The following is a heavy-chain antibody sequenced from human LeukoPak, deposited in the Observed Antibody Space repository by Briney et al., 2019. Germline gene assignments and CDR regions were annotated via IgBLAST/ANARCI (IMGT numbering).Heavy chain of an antibody. D-gene: IGHD2-2*01. V-gene: IGHV4-34*01. CDR2: INYSGST. CDR3: ARWSCSSTSCYYDY. Sequence: SETLSLTCAVYGGSFSGYYWSWIRQPPGKGLEWIGEINYSGSTNYNPSLKSRVTISVDTSKNQFSLKLSSVTAADTAVYYCARWSCSSTSCYYDYWGQGTLVTVSS. CDR1: GGSFSGYY. J-gene: IGHJ4*02.